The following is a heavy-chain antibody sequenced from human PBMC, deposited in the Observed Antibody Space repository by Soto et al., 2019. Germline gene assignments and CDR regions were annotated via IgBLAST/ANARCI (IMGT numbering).Heavy chain of an antibody. CDR2: IFYLGSS. D-gene: IGHD3-3*02. CDR3: ARHSLALRKNNWFDL. J-gene: IGHJ5*02. Sequence: SETLSLTCTVSGDSIISSDFYWGWVRQPPGKGLEWIGSIFYLGSSYYNPSLKSRVTMSVDTSKNQFSLRLRSVTAADTALYFCARHSLALRKNNWFDLWGQGIMVTVSS. CDR1: GDSIISSDFY. V-gene: IGHV4-39*01.